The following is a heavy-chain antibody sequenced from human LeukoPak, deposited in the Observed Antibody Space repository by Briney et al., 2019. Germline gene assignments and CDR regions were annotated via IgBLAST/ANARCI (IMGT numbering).Heavy chain of an antibody. CDR2: IKADGSEK. J-gene: IGHJ4*02. CDR1: GFSFSNYW. D-gene: IGHD6-13*01. V-gene: IGHV3-7*01. Sequence: GGSLRLSCAASGFSFSNYWMTWVRQAPGKGLEWLANIKADGSEKYYVDSVKGRFTISRDNAKNSLYLQMNSLRAEDTAVYYCARSASMGIAASSWGQGTLVTVSS. CDR3: ARSASMGIAASS.